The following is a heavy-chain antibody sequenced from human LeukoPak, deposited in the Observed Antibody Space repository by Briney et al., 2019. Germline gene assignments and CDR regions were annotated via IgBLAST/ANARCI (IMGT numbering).Heavy chain of an antibody. Sequence: SETLSLTCTVSGGSIGSYYWSWIRQPPGKGLEWIGYIYYSGSTNYNPSLKSRVTISVDTSKNQFSLKLSSVTAADTAVYYCARAHRAAAGNYYFDYWGQEPWSPSPQ. V-gene: IGHV4-59*01. CDR1: GGSIGSYY. J-gene: IGHJ4*01. D-gene: IGHD6-13*01. CDR2: IYYSGST. CDR3: ARAHRAAAGNYYFDY.